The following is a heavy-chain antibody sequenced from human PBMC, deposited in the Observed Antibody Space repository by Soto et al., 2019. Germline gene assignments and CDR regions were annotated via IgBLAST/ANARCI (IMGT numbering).Heavy chain of an antibody. CDR3: PRGNYGDDSLNWFDP. J-gene: IGHJ5*02. D-gene: IGHD4-17*01. Sequence: PSETLSLTCAVSGSSISSGYYWGWIRQLPGKGLEWIGSIYHSGSTYYNPSLKRRVTISVDTSKNQFSLKLSSVTAADTAVYYCPRGNYGDDSLNWFDPWGQGTLVTVSS. CDR1: GSSISSGYY. V-gene: IGHV4-38-2*01. CDR2: IYHSGST.